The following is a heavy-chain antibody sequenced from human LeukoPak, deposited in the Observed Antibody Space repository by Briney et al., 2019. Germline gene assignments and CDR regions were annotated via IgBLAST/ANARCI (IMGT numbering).Heavy chain of an antibody. CDR3: AREIAAADRFDY. V-gene: IGHV4-31*03. Sequence: PSETLSLTCTVSGGSIRSSYYYWSWIRQHPGKGLEWIGYIYYSGSTYYNPSLKSRVTISVDTSKYQFSLKLSSVTAADTAVYYCAREIAAADRFDYWGQGTLVTVSS. J-gene: IGHJ4*02. CDR1: GGSIRSSYYY. D-gene: IGHD6-13*01. CDR2: IYYSGST.